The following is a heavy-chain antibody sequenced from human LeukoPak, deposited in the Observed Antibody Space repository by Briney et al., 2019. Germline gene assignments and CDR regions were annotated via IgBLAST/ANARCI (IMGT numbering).Heavy chain of an antibody. CDR1: GFTFNDYG. D-gene: IGHD3-22*01. J-gene: IGHJ4*02. CDR3: ARNFGGGDSSGPYY. Sequence: PGGSLRLSCAASGFTFNDYGMSWVRPAPGKGLEWVSGINWNGGRTVYADSMKGRFIISRDNAKNSLYLQVNSLRAEDTALYYCARNFGGGDSSGPYYWGQGALVTVSS. V-gene: IGHV3-20*04. CDR2: INWNGGRT.